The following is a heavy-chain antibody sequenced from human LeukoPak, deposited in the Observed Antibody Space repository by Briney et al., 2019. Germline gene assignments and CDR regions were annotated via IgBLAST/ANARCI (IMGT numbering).Heavy chain of an antibody. CDR1: GGSISSYY. D-gene: IGHD4-11*01. CDR2: IYYSGST. CDR3: ARGMTTHSQGRGFDP. Sequence: PSETLSLTCTVSGGSISSYYWSWIRQPPGKGLEWIGSIYYSGSTYYNPSLKSRVTISVDTSKNQFSLKLSSVTAADTAVYYCARGMTTHSQGRGFDPWGQGTLVTVSS. V-gene: IGHV4-59*05. J-gene: IGHJ5*02.